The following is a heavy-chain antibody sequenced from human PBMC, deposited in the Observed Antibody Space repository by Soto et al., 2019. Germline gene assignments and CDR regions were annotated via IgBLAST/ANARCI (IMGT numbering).Heavy chain of an antibody. CDR2: IWYDGSNK. J-gene: IGHJ4*02. CDR3: ARDGRRLTIVSDPYYFDY. D-gene: IGHD3-16*02. CDR1: GCTFSSYG. V-gene: IGHV3-30*19. Sequence: GVSLRLSCAASGCTFSSYGMHWVRQAPGKGLEWVAVIWYDGSNKYYADSVKGRFTISRDNSKNTLYLQMNSLRAEDTAVYYCARDGRRLTIVSDPYYFDYWGQGTLVTVS.